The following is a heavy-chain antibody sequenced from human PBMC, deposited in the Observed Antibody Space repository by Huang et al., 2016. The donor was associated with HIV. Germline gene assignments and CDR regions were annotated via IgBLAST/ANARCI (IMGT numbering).Heavy chain of an antibody. CDR2: ISAYNGNT. J-gene: IGHJ5*01. D-gene: IGHD1-1*01. V-gene: IGHV1-18*01. CDR3: ARDHWYPLQNWFDL. CDR1: GYIFTKYG. Sequence: QVELVQSGAEVKRPGASVRVSCKAAGYIFTKYGINWVRQAPGQGLEGMGWISAYNGNTKYAEKFQGRVTLTRDTSATTAYMELRDVTSADTAVYYCARDHWYPLQNWFDLWGQGTLVTVSS.